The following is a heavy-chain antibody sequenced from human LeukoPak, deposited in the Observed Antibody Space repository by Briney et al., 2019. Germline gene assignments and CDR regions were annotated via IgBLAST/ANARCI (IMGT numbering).Heavy chain of an antibody. CDR3: ARELIKKYYYGMDV. CDR2: ISYDGSNK. J-gene: IGHJ6*02. CDR1: GFTFSSYA. Sequence: GGSLRLSCAASGFTFSSYAMHWVRRAPGKGLEWVAVISYDGSNKYYADSVKGRFTISRDNSKNTLYLQMNSLRAEDTAVYYCARELIKKYYYGMDVWGQGTTVTVSS. V-gene: IGHV3-30-3*01.